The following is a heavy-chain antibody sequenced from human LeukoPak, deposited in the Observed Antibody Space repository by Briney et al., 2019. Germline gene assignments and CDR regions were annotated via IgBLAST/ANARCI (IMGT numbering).Heavy chain of an antibody. CDR1: GYTFTSYY. V-gene: IGHV1-46*01. CDR3: ARVPYCSGGSCSRYFDY. Sequence: ASVKVSCKASGYTFTSYYMHWVRQAPGQGLEWMGIINPSGGSTSYAQKFQGRVTMTRDMSTSTVYMELSSLRSEDTAVYYCARVPYCSGGSCSRYFDYWGQGTLVTVSS. D-gene: IGHD2-15*01. J-gene: IGHJ4*02. CDR2: INPSGGST.